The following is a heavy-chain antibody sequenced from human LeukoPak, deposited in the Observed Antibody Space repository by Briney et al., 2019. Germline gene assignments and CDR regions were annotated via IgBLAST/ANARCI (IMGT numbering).Heavy chain of an antibody. CDR3: AKDRHSYESSGFDY. Sequence: GGSLRLSCAASGFTFSSYAMHWVRQAPGKGLEYVSAISTNGGSTYYANSVKGRFTISRDNSKNTLYLQMNSLRADDTAVYYCAKDRHSYESSGFDYWGQGTLVTVSS. CDR2: ISTNGGST. CDR1: GFTFSSYA. D-gene: IGHD3-22*01. V-gene: IGHV3-64*01. J-gene: IGHJ4*02.